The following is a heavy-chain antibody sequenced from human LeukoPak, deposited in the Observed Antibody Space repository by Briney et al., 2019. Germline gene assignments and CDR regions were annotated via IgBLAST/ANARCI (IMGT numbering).Heavy chain of an antibody. Sequence: SETLSLTCTVSGGSISSYYWSWIRQPAGKGLEWIGRIYTSGSTNYNPSLKSRVTISVDTSKNQFSLKLSSVTAADTAVYYCARLATSIEGRYFDYWGQGTLVTVSS. V-gene: IGHV4-4*07. CDR3: ARLATSIEGRYFDY. D-gene: IGHD1-26*01. J-gene: IGHJ4*02. CDR1: GGSISSYY. CDR2: IYTSGST.